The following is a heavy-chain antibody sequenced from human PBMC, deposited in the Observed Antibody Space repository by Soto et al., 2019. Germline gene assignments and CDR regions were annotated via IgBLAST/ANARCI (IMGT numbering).Heavy chain of an antibody. CDR3: VASLAASGLNWLDP. J-gene: IGHJ5*02. CDR1: GGSISEKY. D-gene: IGHD6-13*01. Sequence: PSETLSLTCIVSGGSISEKYWSWVRQPPGKGLEWIGLIFANGHTDYNPSLKSRVTMSVDASKNQFSLRLTSMTAADTAVYYCVASLAASGLNWLDPWGRGTLVTAPQ. V-gene: IGHV4-4*07. CDR2: IFANGHT.